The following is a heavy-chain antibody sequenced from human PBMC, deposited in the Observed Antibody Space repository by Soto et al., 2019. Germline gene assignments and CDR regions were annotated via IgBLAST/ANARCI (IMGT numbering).Heavy chain of an antibody. J-gene: IGHJ4*02. CDR2: ISAYNGNT. V-gene: IGHV1-18*01. CDR1: GYTXTSYG. Sequence: GXSXKVSFKASGYTXTSYGIGLVRQAPGQGLEWIGWISAYNGNTNYAQKRKGRVTMTKDTSTSTAYMELRSLRSDDTAVYYCATNPARGGLRFLECLLYDYWGQGTLGTVSS. CDR3: ATNPARGGLRFLECLLYDY. D-gene: IGHD3-3*01.